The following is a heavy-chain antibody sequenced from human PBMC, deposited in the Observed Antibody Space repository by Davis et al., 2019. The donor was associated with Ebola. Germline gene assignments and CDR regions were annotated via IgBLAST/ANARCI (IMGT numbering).Heavy chain of an antibody. CDR1: GFTVSSNY. CDR3: ARTRDTAMVKEWGWFDP. CDR2: IYSGGST. Sequence: GESLKISCAASGFTVSSNYMSWVRQAPGKGLEWVSVIYSGGSTYYADSVKGRFTISRHNSKNTLYLQMNSLRAEDTAVYYCARTRDTAMVKEWGWFDPWGQGTLVTVSS. V-gene: IGHV3-53*04. D-gene: IGHD5-18*01. J-gene: IGHJ5*02.